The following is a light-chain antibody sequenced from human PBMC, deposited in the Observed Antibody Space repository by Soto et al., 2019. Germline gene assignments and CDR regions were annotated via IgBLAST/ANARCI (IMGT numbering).Light chain of an antibody. Sequence: IVMTQSPATLSVSPGQRATLSCQASQSVSTNLAWYQQKPGQAPRLLIYGASTRATGIPARFSGSGSGTEFTLTISGLQSDDFAVYYCQQYSNWPPWTFGQGTRVDFK. J-gene: IGKJ1*01. CDR2: GAS. V-gene: IGKV3D-15*01. CDR1: QSVSTN. CDR3: QQYSNWPPWT.